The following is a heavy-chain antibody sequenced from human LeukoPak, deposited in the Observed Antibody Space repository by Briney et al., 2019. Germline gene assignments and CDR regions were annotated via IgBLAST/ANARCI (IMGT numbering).Heavy chain of an antibody. CDR3: AREMVCSSTSCYFWPYYYYYYMDV. V-gene: IGHV4-34*01. CDR1: GGSFSGYY. J-gene: IGHJ6*03. Sequence: SETLSLTCAVYGGSFSGYYWSWIRQPPGKGLEWIGEINHSGSTNYNPSLKRRVTISVDTSKNQFSLQLNSVTPEDTAVYYCAREMVCSSTSCYFWPYYYYYYMDVWGKGTTVTISS. CDR2: INHSGST. D-gene: IGHD2-2*01.